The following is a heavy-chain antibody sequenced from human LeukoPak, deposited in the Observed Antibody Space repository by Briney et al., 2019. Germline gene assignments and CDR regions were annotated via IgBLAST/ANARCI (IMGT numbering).Heavy chain of an antibody. V-gene: IGHV3-33*01. CDR3: ARALSGSHFDY. CDR1: GFTFSSYG. CDR2: IGYDGSNK. D-gene: IGHD1-26*01. Sequence: PGGSLRLSCAASGFTFSSYGMHWVRQAPGKGLEWVAVIGYDGSNKYYADSVKGRFTISRDNSKNTLYLQMNSLRAEDTAVYYCARALSGSHFDYWGQGTLVTVSS. J-gene: IGHJ4*02.